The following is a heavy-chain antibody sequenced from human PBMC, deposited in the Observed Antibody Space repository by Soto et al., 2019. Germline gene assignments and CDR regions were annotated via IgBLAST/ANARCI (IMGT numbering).Heavy chain of an antibody. J-gene: IGHJ4*02. V-gene: IGHV4-39*01. CDR1: GGSISSSSYY. D-gene: IGHD1-26*01. Sequence: PSETLSLTCTVSGGSISSSSYYWGWIRQPPGKGLEWIGSIYYSGSTYYNPSLKSRVTISVDTSKNQFSLKLSSVTAADTAVYYCARLISGSYFVWGQGTLVTVSS. CDR3: ARLISGSYFV. CDR2: IYYSGST.